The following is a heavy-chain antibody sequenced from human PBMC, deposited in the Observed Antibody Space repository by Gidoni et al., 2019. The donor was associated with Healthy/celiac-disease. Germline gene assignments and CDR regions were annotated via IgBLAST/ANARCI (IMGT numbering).Heavy chain of an antibody. CDR1: GGTFSSYA. D-gene: IGHD5-12*01. CDR2: IIPIFGTA. CDR3: ARGYRGDGPDAFDI. J-gene: IGHJ3*02. Sequence: GGTFSSYAISWVRQAPGQGLEWMGGIIPIFGTANYAQKFQGRVTITADESTSTAYMELSSLRSEDTAVYYCARGYRGDGPDAFDIWGQGTMVTVSS. V-gene: IGHV1-69*01.